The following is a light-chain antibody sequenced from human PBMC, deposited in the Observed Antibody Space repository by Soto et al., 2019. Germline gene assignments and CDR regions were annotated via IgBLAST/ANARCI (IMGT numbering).Light chain of an antibody. CDR3: QQYNNRPRP. J-gene: IGKJ1*01. V-gene: IGKV3D-15*01. Sequence: EIVMTQSPATLSVSPGERATLSCRASQSVSSNLAWYQQKPGQAPRLLIYGASIRATGIPARFSGSGSGTEFTLTISSLQSEDFAVYYCQQYNNRPRPFGQGPKVDIK. CDR2: GAS. CDR1: QSVSSN.